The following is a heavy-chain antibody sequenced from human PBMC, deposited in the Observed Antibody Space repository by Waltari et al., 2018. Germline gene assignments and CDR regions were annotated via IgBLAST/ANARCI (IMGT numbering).Heavy chain of an antibody. Sequence: EVQLVESGGGLIQPGGSLRLSCAASGFTVSSNYMSWVRPAPGKGLKWVSVIYSGGRTYCADSVKGRFAISRDNSKNTLYLQMNSLRAEDTAVYYCARGWRPQYWGQGTLVTVSS. J-gene: IGHJ4*02. CDR1: GFTVSSNY. V-gene: IGHV3-53*01. CDR3: ARGWRPQY. D-gene: IGHD6-19*01. CDR2: IYSGGRT.